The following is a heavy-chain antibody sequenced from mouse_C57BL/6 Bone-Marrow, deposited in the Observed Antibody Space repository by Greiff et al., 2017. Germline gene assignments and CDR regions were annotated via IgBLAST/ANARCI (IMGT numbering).Heavy chain of an antibody. J-gene: IGHJ4*01. CDR2: INPSSGYT. CDR3: ARDGYYFCYAMDY. CDR1: GYTFTSYT. D-gene: IGHD2-3*01. Sequence: QVQLQQSGAELARPGASVKMSCKASGYTFTSYTMHWVKQRPGQGLEWIGYINPSSGYTKYNQKFKDKATLTADKSSSTAYMQLSSLTSEDSAVYYCARDGYYFCYAMDYWGQGTSVTVSS. V-gene: IGHV1-4*01.